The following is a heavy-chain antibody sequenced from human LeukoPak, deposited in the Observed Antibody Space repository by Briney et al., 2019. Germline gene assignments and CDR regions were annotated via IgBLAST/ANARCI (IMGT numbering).Heavy chain of an antibody. D-gene: IGHD2-15*01. J-gene: IGHJ4*02. CDR3: AKDLSKLGSCSGGSCYSLGSFDY. CDR2: ISWNSGTI. CDR1: GFAFDDYA. Sequence: PGGSLRLSCAASGFAFDDYAMHWVRQAAGKGLEWVAGISWNSGTIGYADSVNGRFTISRDNATNYLYLQMNSLRAEDTALYYCAKDLSKLGSCSGGSCYSLGSFDYWGQGTLVTVSS. V-gene: IGHV3-9*01.